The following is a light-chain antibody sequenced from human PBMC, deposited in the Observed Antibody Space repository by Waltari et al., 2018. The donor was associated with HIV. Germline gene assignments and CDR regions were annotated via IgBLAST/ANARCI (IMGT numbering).Light chain of an antibody. CDR1: TSDLAYFNY. CDR2: AVT. Sequence: QSALTQPASVSGSPGQSVIISCTASTSDLAYFNYFPWYQQQSGKAPKSLIYAVTNRASGISSRFSGSKSGNAAYLTISGLQTDDEGDYFCSSYTKSGIVVFGGGT. CDR3: SSYTKSGIVV. V-gene: IGLV2-14*01. J-gene: IGLJ2*01.